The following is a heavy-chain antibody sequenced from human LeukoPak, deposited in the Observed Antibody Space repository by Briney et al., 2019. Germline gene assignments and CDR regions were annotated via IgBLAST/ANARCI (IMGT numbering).Heavy chain of an antibody. CDR1: GFTFISYW. CDR2: IWDDGSNE. D-gene: IGHD1-1*01. J-gene: IGHJ4*02. V-gene: IGHV3-33*08. Sequence: GGSLRLSCAASGFTFISYWMHWVRQAPGKGLEWVAVIWDDGSNEYYADSVKGRFTIFRDNRRNTLYLQMNSLRAEDTAVYSCARDHSGTQDYWGQGTPVTVSS. CDR3: ARDHSGTQDY.